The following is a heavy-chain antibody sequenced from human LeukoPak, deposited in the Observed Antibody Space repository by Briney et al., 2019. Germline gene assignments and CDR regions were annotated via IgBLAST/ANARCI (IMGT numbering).Heavy chain of an antibody. V-gene: IGHV3-21*01. CDR1: GFTFSSYS. Sequence: GGSLRLSCAASGFTFSSYSMNWVRQAPGKGLEWVSSISSSGSYVNYADSEKGRFTISRDNAKNSLYLQMNSLRADDAAVYYCAKALPGIAVAGAPDYWGQGTLVTVSS. CDR2: ISSSGSYV. CDR3: AKALPGIAVAGAPDY. D-gene: IGHD6-19*01. J-gene: IGHJ4*02.